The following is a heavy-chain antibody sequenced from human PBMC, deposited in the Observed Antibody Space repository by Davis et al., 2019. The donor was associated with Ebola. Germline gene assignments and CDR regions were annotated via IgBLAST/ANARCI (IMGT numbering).Heavy chain of an antibody. J-gene: IGHJ6*02. CDR2: ISAYNGNT. CDR1: GYTFTSYG. D-gene: IGHD2-15*01. V-gene: IGHV1-18*01. CDR3: ARGGVVVVAATPYYYYYYGMDV. Sequence: ASVKVSCKASGYTFTSYGISWVRQAPGQGLEWMGWISAYNGNTNYAQKLQGRVTMTTDTSTSTAYMELRSLRSDDTAVYYCARGGVVVVAATPYYYYYYGMDVWGQGTTVTVSS.